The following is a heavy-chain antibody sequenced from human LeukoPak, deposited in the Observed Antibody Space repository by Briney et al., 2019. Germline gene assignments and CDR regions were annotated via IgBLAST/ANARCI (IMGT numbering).Heavy chain of an antibody. J-gene: IGHJ6*04. D-gene: IGHD3-9*01. V-gene: IGHV1-69*13. CDR1: GGTFSSYA. CDR2: IIPIFGTA. CDR3: ASVKVDYDIVTDSHSYGMDV. Sequence: ASVKDSCKASGGTFSSYAISRVRQAPGHQLECLGGIIPIFGTANYAQKFQGRVTINADESTSTDYMELSSLRSEDTAVYYCASVKVDYDIVTDSHSYGMDVWGKGTTVTVSS.